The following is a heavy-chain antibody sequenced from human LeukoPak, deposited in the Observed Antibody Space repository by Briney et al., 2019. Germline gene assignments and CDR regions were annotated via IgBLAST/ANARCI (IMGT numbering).Heavy chain of an antibody. J-gene: IGHJ4*02. CDR2: ISNSGYSA. CDR1: GFTFSSYA. V-gene: IGHV3-23*01. D-gene: IGHD5-12*01. Sequence: GGSLSLSCAASGFTFSSYAMSWVRQAPGKGLEWVSGISNSGYSAFYADSVKGRFTISRDSSKKTLYLQMDSLRAEDAAVYYCAKASSDYDKFPFFDYWGQGTPVTVSS. CDR3: AKASSDYDKFPFFDY.